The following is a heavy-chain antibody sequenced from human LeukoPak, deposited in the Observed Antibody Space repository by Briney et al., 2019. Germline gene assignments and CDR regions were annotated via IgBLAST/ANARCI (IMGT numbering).Heavy chain of an antibody. J-gene: IGHJ4*02. CDR3: ARDVAATCFDY. CDR2: IYSGGST. Sequence: GGSLRLSCAASGFTVSSNYMSWVRQAPGKGLEWVSVIYSGGSTYYADSVKGRFTISRDNSKNTLYLQMNSLRAEDTAVYYCARDVAATCFDYWGQGTLVTVSS. D-gene: IGHD2-15*01. CDR1: GFTVSSNY. V-gene: IGHV3-53*01.